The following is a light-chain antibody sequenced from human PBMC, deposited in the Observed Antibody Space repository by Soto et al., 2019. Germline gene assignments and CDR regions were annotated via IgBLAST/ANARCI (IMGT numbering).Light chain of an antibody. CDR1: SSNIGSNT. CDR2: SNN. J-gene: IGLJ1*01. V-gene: IGLV1-44*01. CDR3: AAWDDSLNGLYV. Sequence: QCVRTQPPSASGAPGQGGSISCSGSSSNIGSNTVNWYQQLPGTAPKLLIYSNNQRPSGVPDRFSGSKSGTSASLAISGLQSEDEADYYCAAWDDSLNGLYVFGTGTKVTVL.